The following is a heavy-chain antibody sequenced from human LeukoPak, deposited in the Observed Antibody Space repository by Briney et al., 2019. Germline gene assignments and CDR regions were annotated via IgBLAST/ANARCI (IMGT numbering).Heavy chain of an antibody. CDR3: ARRSPEWMELFFDY. D-gene: IGHD3-3*01. Sequence: PSETLSLTCIVSGASIRSYSWSWIRQPPGKRLEWIGNIDYSGRSNYNPSLKSRVTISVDTSKNQLSLKLSSVTAADTAVYYCARRSPEWMELFFDYWGKGTLVTVSS. J-gene: IGHJ4*02. CDR1: GASIRSYS. CDR2: IDYSGRS. V-gene: IGHV4-59*08.